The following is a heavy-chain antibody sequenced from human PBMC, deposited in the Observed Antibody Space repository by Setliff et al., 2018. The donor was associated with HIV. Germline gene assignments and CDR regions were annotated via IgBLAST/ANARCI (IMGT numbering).Heavy chain of an antibody. CDR3: ARGYPGIAVAGLSYYYYYYMDV. D-gene: IGHD6-19*01. Sequence: SETLSLTCTVSGGSISSYYWSWIRQPPGKGLEWIGYIYYSGSSNHNPSLKSRVTIPVDTSKNQFSLKLSSVTAADTAVYYCARGYPGIAVAGLSYYYYYYMDVWGKGTTVTVSS. J-gene: IGHJ6*03. V-gene: IGHV4-59*01. CDR2: IYYSGSS. CDR1: GGSISSYY.